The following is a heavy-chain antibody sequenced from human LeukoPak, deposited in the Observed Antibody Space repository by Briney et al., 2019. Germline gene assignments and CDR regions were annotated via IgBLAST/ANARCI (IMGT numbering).Heavy chain of an antibody. J-gene: IGHJ4*02. CDR2: IRYDGSNK. V-gene: IGHV3-30*02. D-gene: IGHD3-10*01. Sequence: GGSLRLSCAASGFTFSSYGMHWVRQTPGKGLEWVAFIRYDGSNKYYADSVKGRFTISRDNSKNTLYLQMNSLRAEDTAVYYCAKLWFGELLYSHWGQGTLVTVSS. CDR3: AKLWFGELLYSH. CDR1: GFTFSSYG.